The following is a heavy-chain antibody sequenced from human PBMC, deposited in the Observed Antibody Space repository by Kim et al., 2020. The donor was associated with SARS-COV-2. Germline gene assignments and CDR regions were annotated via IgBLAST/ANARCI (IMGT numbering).Heavy chain of an antibody. V-gene: IGHV3-7*03. CDR3: ARDGYSYDQGYYYYGMDV. D-gene: IGHD5-18*01. CDR2: IKQDGSEK. J-gene: IGHJ6*02. Sequence: GGSLRLSCGASGFNFSAYWMNWVRQAPGKGLEWVANIKQDGSEKYYVDSVKGRFTISRDNAKNSLYLQMNSLRAEDTAVYYCARDGYSYDQGYYYYGMDVWGQGTTVTVSS. CDR1: GFNFSAYW.